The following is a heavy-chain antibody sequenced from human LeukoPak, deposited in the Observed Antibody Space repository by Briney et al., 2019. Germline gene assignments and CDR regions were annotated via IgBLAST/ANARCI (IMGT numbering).Heavy chain of an antibody. CDR2: ISGGGGST. D-gene: IGHD2-15*01. V-gene: IGHV3-23*01. CDR1: GLTFSSYA. J-gene: IGHJ4*02. Sequence: GGSLRLSCTASGLTFSSYAMTWVRQAPGKGLEWVSDISGGGGSTYYADSVKGRFTISRDNSKNTLYLQINSLRAEDTAVYHCAKRTPSVGFDYWGQGTLVTVSS. CDR3: AKRTPSVGFDY.